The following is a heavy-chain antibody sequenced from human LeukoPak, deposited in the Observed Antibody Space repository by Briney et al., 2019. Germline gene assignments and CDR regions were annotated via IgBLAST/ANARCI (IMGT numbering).Heavy chain of an antibody. V-gene: IGHV3-21*01. CDR2: ISSSSSYI. CDR1: GFTLSDYS. J-gene: IGHJ4*02. CDR3: ASGIAAAGTDY. Sequence: PGGSLRLSCAASGFTLSDYSMNWVRQAPGKGLEWVSSISSSSSYIYYADSVKGRFTISRDNAKNSLYLQMNSLRAEDTAVYYCASGIAAAGTDYWGQGTLVTVSS. D-gene: IGHD6-13*01.